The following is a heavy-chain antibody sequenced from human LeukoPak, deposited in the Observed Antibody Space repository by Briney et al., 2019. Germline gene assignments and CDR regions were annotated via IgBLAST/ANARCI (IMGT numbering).Heavy chain of an antibody. V-gene: IGHV1-18*01. CDR1: GYTFTSYG. Sequence: GASVTVSCKASGYTFTSYGITWVRQAPGQGLEWMGWISAYNGNTNYAQKLQGRVTMITDTSTSTAYMELRSLRSDDTAVYYCARGIDSGSPPLGTFAIWGQGTMVTVSS. CDR2: ISAYNGNT. D-gene: IGHD1-26*01. CDR3: ARGIDSGSPPLGTFAI. J-gene: IGHJ3*02.